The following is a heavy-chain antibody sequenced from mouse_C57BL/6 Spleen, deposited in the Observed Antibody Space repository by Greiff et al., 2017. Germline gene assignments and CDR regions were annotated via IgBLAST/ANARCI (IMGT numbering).Heavy chain of an antibody. D-gene: IGHD2-4*01. CDR2: INPSSGYT. V-gene: IGHV1-4*01. CDR3: ARHDYDVRFAY. CDR1: GYTFTSYT. J-gene: IGHJ3*01. Sequence: QVQLKHSGAELARPGASVKMSCKASGYTFTSYTMHWVKQRPGQGLEWIGYINPSSGYTKYNQKFKDKATLTADKSSSTAYMQLSSLTSEDSAVYYCARHDYDVRFAYWGQGTLVTVSA.